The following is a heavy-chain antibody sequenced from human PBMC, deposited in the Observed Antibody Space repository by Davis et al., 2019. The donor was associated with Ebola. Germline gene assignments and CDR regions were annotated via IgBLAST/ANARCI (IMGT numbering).Heavy chain of an antibody. CDR1: GFTFSSYW. Sequence: GESLKISCAASGFTFSSYWMSWVRQVPGKGLEWVANIKQDGSDKHYVDSVRGRFTISRDNAKNSLYLQMNALRAEDTALYHCAIPARGLQLPETSWGQGTLVTVSS. J-gene: IGHJ5*02. CDR2: IKQDGSDK. D-gene: IGHD1-1*01. CDR3: AIPARGLQLPETS. V-gene: IGHV3-7*03.